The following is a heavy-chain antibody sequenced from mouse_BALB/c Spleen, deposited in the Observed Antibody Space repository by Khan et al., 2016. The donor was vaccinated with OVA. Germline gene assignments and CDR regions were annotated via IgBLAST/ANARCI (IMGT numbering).Heavy chain of an antibody. D-gene: IGHD1-3*01. V-gene: IGHV2-9-2*01. CDR1: GFSLTSYE. J-gene: IGHJ3*01. Sequence: QVQLKESGPGLVAPSQSLYITCTVSGFSLTSYEISWIRQPPGKGLEWLGVIWTGGGTNDNPAVMSRLSISKDNSKSQVFFKMNSLQTDDTAIYYCVRAGYNAWFAYWGQGTLVTVSA. CDR3: VRAGYNAWFAY. CDR2: IWTGGGT.